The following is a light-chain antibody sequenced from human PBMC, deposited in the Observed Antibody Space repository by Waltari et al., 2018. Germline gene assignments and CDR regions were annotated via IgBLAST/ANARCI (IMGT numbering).Light chain of an antibody. CDR3: QQYNSYPWA. CDR1: QSISSW. Sequence: DIQMTQSPSTLSASVGDRVTITCRASQSISSWLTWYPQKPEKAPNLLIYKASILEGGVTTRFIVSVSGTEFTLTISSLQPDDFATYYCQQYNSYPWAFGQGTKVEIK. J-gene: IGKJ1*01. CDR2: KAS. V-gene: IGKV1-5*03.